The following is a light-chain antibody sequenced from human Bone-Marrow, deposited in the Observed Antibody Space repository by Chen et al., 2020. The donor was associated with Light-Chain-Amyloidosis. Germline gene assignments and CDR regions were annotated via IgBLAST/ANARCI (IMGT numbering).Light chain of an antibody. V-gene: IGLV2-14*01. Sequence: QSALTQPASVSGSPGQSITISCTGTSSDVGGDNHVSWYQQHADKATKLMMYEVTNRPSWVTDRLSGSKSDNTASLTISGLQTEAEAEYFCSSYTMTNSLVFGNGTRVTVL. CDR2: EVT. CDR3: SSYTMTNSLV. J-gene: IGLJ1*01. CDR1: SSDVGGDNH.